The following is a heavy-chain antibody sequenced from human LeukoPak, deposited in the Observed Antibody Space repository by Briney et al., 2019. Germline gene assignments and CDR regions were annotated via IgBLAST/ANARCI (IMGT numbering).Heavy chain of an antibody. CDR1: GGSIRSSSHY. J-gene: IGHJ5*02. CDR2: SYYSGGT. CDR3: ARHEINGGYYDH. D-gene: IGHD3-10*01. Sequence: PSETLSLTCTASGGSIRSSSHYRVWIRQPPGKGLEWIGSSYYSGGTDYNPSLKSRVTISVDTSKNQFSLQLTSVTAADTAVYYCARHEINGGYYDHWGQGTLVTVSS. V-gene: IGHV4-39*01.